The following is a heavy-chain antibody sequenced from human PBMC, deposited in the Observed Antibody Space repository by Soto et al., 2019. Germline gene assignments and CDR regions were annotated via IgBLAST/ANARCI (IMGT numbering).Heavy chain of an antibody. J-gene: IGHJ3*02. D-gene: IGHD3-22*01. CDR2: IKQDGSDK. V-gene: IGHV3-7*01. Sequence: PGGSLRLSFAASGFPFSSYWMSWVRQATGKGLEWVSNIKQDGSDKYYVDSVKGRFTISRDNAKNSLYLQMKSLRAEDTAVYYSARDLLIVVGGAFDIWARGTMVTV. CDR3: ARDLLIVVGGAFDI. CDR1: GFPFSSYW.